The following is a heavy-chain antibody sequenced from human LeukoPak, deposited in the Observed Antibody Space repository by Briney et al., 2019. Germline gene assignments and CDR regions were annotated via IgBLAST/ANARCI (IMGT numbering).Heavy chain of an antibody. J-gene: IGHJ4*02. CDR3: AREIKVDFWSGYLRD. CDR2: IIPIFGTA. V-gene: IGHV1-69*13. CDR1: GGTFSSYA. D-gene: IGHD3-3*01. Sequence: GASVKVSCKASGGTFSSYAISWVRQAPGQGLEWMGGIIPIFGTANYAQKFQGRVTITADESTSTAYMELSSLRSEDTAVYYCAREIKVDFWSGYLRDWGQGTLVTVSS.